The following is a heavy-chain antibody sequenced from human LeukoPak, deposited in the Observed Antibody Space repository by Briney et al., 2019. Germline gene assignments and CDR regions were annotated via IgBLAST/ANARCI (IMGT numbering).Heavy chain of an antibody. J-gene: IGHJ4*02. V-gene: IGHV3-11*01. CDR2: ISSSGSAI. CDR1: GFTFSDYY. D-gene: IGHD3-22*01. CDR3: AGPRGEYDSSGYSLDY. Sequence: GGSLRLSCAASGFTFSDYYMSWMRQAPGQGLEWVSYISSSGSAIYYADSVKGRFTISRDNAKNSLYLQMNSLRAEDTSVYYCAGPRGEYDSSGYSLDYWGQGTLVTVSS.